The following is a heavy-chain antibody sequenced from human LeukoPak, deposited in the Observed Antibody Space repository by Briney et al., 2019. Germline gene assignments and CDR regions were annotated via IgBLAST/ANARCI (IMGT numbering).Heavy chain of an antibody. J-gene: IGHJ6*02. D-gene: IGHD3-3*01. CDR3: TGVGENDFWSGYALYYYYGMDV. V-gene: IGHV3-49*04. CDR2: IRSKAYGGTT. Sequence: GGSLRLSCTASGFTFGDYAMSWVRQAPVKGLEWVGFIRSKAYGGTTEYAASVKGRFTISRDDSKSIAYLQMNSLKTEDTAVYYCTGVGENDFWSGYALYYYYGMDVWGQGTTVTVSS. CDR1: GFTFGDYA.